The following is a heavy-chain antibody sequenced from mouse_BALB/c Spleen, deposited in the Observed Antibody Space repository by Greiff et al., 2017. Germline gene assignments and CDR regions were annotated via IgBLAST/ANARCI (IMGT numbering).Heavy chain of an antibody. V-gene: IGHV14-3*02. J-gene: IGHJ4*01. D-gene: IGHD2-2*01. Sequence: DVKLQESGAELVRSGASVKLSCTASGFNIKDTYMHWVKQRPEQGLEWIGRIDPANGNTKYDPKFQGKATITADTSSNTAYLQLSSLTSEDTAVYYCAYGYDDAMDYWGQGTSVTVSS. CDR2: IDPANGNT. CDR1: GFNIKDTY. CDR3: AYGYDDAMDY.